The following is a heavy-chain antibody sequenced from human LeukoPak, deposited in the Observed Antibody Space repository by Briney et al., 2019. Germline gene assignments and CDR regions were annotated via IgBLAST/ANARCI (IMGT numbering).Heavy chain of an antibody. J-gene: IGHJ4*02. CDR2: ISGSGDST. CDR3: AKVRVRWVTTVTTLDY. V-gene: IGHV3-23*01. D-gene: IGHD4-17*01. CDR1: GFTFSSYT. Sequence: PGGSLRLSCAASGFTFSSYTMTWVRQAPGKGLEWVSGISGSGDSTYYADSVKGRFTISRDNSKNTLHLQMNSLRAEDTAVYYCAKVRVRWVTTVTTLDYWGQGTLVTVSP.